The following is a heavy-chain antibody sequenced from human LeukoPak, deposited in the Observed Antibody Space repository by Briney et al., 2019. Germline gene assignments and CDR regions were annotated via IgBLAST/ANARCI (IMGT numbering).Heavy chain of an antibody. Sequence: GGSLRLSCAASGFTFSSYWMSWVRQAPGKGQEWVANIKQDGSEKYYVDSVKGRFTISRDNAKNSLYLQMNSLRAEDTAVYYCARDADSSWYLHHDYWGQGTLVTVSS. CDR3: ARDADSSWYLHHDY. D-gene: IGHD6-13*01. CDR2: IKQDGSEK. J-gene: IGHJ4*02. V-gene: IGHV3-7*01. CDR1: GFTFSSYW.